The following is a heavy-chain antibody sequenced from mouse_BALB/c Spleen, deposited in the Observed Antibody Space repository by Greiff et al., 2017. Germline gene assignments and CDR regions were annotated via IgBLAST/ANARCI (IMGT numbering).Heavy chain of an antibody. CDR3: ARGIYGNYEWYFDV. J-gene: IGHJ1*01. CDR2: FNPSNGRT. Sequence: QVQLQQPGAELVKPGASVKLSCKASGYTFTSYWMHWVKQRPGQGLEWIGEFNPSNGRTNYNEKFKSKATLTVDKSSSTAYMQLSSLTSEDSAVYYCARGIYGNYEWYFDVWGAGTTVTVSS. CDR1: GYTFTSYW. V-gene: IGHV1S81*02. D-gene: IGHD2-1*01.